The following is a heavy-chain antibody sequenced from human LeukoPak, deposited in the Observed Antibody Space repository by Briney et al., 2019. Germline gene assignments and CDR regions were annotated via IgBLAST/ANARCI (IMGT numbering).Heavy chain of an antibody. Sequence: PGGSLRLSCAASGFTFSSYEMNWVRQAPGKGLEWASYISSSGSPIYYADSVKGRFTISRDNAKNSLYLQMNSLRAEDTAVYYCARLYSSSSGLRASDYWGQGTLVTVSS. CDR3: ARLYSSSSGLRASDY. V-gene: IGHV3-48*03. CDR1: GFTFSSYE. J-gene: IGHJ4*02. D-gene: IGHD6-6*01. CDR2: ISSSGSPI.